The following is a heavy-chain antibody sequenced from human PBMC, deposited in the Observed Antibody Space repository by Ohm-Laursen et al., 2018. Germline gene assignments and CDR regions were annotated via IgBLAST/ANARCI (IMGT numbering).Heavy chain of an antibody. CDR2: MYATGSS. V-gene: IGHV4-4*07. Sequence: GTLSLTWTVSGGSISSYYWNWIRQPAGKGLEWIGRMYATGSSNYNPSLNSRVTMSVDTSRNQFSLKLTSVTAADTAVYYCAVSEVRYSFTYLADFWGQGTLVTVPS. J-gene: IGHJ4*02. D-gene: IGHD3-9*01. CDR1: GGSISSYY. CDR3: AVSEVRYSFTYLADF.